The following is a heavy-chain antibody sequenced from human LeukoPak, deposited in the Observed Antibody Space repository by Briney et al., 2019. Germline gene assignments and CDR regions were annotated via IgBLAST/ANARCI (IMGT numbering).Heavy chain of an antibody. J-gene: IGHJ6*03. D-gene: IGHD2-2*01. V-gene: IGHV4-59*08. Sequence: SETLSLTCTVSGVSISSYYWSWIRQSPEKGLEWIGYIYYTGSTNYNLSLKSRVTISVDTSKNQFSLKLSSVTAADTAVYYCARAIVVVPAHYMDVWGKGTTVTISS. CDR3: ARAIVVVPAHYMDV. CDR2: IYYTGST. CDR1: GVSISSYY.